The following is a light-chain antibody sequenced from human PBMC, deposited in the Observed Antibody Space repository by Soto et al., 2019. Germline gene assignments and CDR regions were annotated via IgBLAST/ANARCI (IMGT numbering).Light chain of an antibody. CDR1: RDVGSD. Sequence: QMTQSPSSLSASVGEKIIITCRASRDVGSDVSWYQQKPGQAPKLLIYAASNLYTGVPSRFRGSGSGTDFTLTISSLQPEDFATYYCQQSYNTLSWTFGQGTKVDIK. V-gene: IGKV1-39*01. CDR3: QQSYNTLSWT. CDR2: AAS. J-gene: IGKJ1*01.